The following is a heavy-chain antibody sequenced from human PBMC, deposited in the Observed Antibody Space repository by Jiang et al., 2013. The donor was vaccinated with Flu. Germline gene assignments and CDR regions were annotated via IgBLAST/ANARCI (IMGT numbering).Heavy chain of an antibody. J-gene: IGHJ6*02. CDR1: GYTFTGYY. CDR3: ARGYSGSTRTGYGMDV. V-gene: IGHV1-2*04. CDR2: INPNSGGT. D-gene: IGHD3-10*01. Sequence: EVKKPGASVKVSCKASGYTFTGYYMHWVRQAPGQGLEWMGWINPNSGGTNYAQKFQGWVTMTRDTSISTAYMELSRLRSDDTAVYYCARGYSGSTRTGYGMDVWGQGTTVTVSS.